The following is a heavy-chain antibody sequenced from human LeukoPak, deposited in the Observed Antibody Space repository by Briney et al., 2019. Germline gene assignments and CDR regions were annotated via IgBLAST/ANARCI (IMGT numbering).Heavy chain of an antibody. V-gene: IGHV1-69*13. Sequence: ASVKVSCKASGGTFSSYAISWVRQAPGQGLEWMGGIIPIFGTANYAQKFQGRVTITADESTSTAYMELSSLRSEDTAVYYCARNWVDLSGRYYNGFDYWGQGTLVTVFS. J-gene: IGHJ4*02. CDR3: ARNWVDLSGRYYNGFDY. CDR1: GGTFSSYA. CDR2: IIPIFGTA. D-gene: IGHD3-10*01.